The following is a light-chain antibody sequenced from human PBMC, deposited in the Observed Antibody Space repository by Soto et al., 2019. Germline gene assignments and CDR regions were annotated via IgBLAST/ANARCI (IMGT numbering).Light chain of an antibody. V-gene: IGKV3-20*01. Sequence: EIGMTQSPATLSVSPGERASLSCMASQSVSGSYLAWYQQKPGQAPRLLIYGTSSRATGIPDRFSGSGSGTDFTLTISRLEPEDFAVYYCQHYGGSPQTFGQGAKVDIK. CDR3: QHYGGSPQT. CDR1: QSVSGSY. J-gene: IGKJ1*01. CDR2: GTS.